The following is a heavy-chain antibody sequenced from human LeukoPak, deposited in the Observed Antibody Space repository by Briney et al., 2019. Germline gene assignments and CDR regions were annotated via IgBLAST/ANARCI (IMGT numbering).Heavy chain of an antibody. V-gene: IGHV3-33*06. CDR1: GFTFSSYG. D-gene: IGHD2-2*02. J-gene: IGHJ3*02. CDR2: IWYDGSNK. Sequence: GGSLRLSCAASGFTFSSYGMHWVRQAPGKGLEWVAVIWYDGSNKYYADSVKGRFTISRDNSKNTLYLQMNSLRAEDTAVYYCAKDLGEGVPAAIDAFDIWGQGTMVTVSS. CDR3: AKDLGEGVPAAIDAFDI.